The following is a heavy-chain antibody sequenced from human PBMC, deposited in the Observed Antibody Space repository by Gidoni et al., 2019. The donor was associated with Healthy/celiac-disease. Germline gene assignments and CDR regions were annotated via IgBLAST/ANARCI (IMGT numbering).Heavy chain of an antibody. CDR3: AKLTEGLSDSSGYYIDGYGMDV. CDR1: GFTFSSYA. J-gene: IGHJ6*02. V-gene: IGHV3-23*01. D-gene: IGHD3-22*01. Sequence: EVQLLESGGGLVQPGGSLRLSCAASGFTFSSYAMSWVRQAPGKGLEWVSAISGSGGSTYYADSVKGRFTISRDNSKNTLYLQMNSLRAEDTAVYYCAKLTEGLSDSSGYYIDGYGMDVWGQGTTVTVSS. CDR2: ISGSGGST.